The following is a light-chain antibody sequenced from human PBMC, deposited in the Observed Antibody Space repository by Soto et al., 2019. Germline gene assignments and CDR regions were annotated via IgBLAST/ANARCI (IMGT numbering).Light chain of an antibody. J-gene: IGKJ1*01. CDR1: QSISSW. Sequence: DIPMTQSPYTLSASVGDRVTITCRASQSISSWLAWYQQKPGKAPKLLIYKASSLESGVPSRFSGSGSGTEFTLTISSLQPDDFATYYCQHYNIYAPEKWTFGQGTQVEIK. CDR2: KAS. V-gene: IGKV1-5*03. CDR3: QHYNIYAPEKWT.